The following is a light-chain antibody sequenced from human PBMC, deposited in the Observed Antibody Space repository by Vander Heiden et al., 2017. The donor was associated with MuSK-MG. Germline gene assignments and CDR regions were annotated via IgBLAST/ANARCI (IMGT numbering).Light chain of an antibody. CDR1: QSIRRW. CDR3: HQYNRYPST. Sequence: EIQMRQTPSTLSSSVEDSVTITCRASQSIRRWLAWYQQRPGKATKLLIYEASSLESGVSSRFSGSGSGTDFTLTISSLQPDDFATYYCHQYNRYPSTFGGGTKVEI. V-gene: IGKV1-5*03. J-gene: IGKJ4*01. CDR2: EAS.